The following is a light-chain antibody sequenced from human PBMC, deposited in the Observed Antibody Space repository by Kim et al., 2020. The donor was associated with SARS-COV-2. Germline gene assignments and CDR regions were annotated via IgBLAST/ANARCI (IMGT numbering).Light chain of an antibody. J-gene: IGLJ2*01. CDR3: QAWDSSTVV. CDR1: KLGDKY. V-gene: IGLV3-1*01. Sequence: SYELTQPPSVSVSPGQTASITCSGDKLGDKYACWYQQKPGQSPVLVIYQDSKRPSGLPERFSGSNSGNTATLPISGTQAMDEADYYCQAWDSSTVVFGGG. CDR2: QDS.